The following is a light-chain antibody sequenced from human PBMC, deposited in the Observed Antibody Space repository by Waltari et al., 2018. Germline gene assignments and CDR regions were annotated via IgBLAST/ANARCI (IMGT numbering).Light chain of an antibody. CDR2: EGN. Sequence: QSALTQPASVSGSPGQSITISRSGSSRDVDSYNLVSWYQQPPGKVPKLILYEGNKRPSGVSNRFSGSKSGDTASLTISGLQAEDEAAYYCCSYVTSRTFVFGGGTKVSVL. CDR3: CSYVTSRTFV. CDR1: SRDVDSYNL. J-gene: IGLJ2*01. V-gene: IGLV2-23*03.